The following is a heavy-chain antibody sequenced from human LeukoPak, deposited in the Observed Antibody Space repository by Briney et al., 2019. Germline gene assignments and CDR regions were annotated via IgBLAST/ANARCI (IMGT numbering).Heavy chain of an antibody. V-gene: IGHV1-2*02. Sequence: ASVTVSYKDSGYTFTEHYIHGVRQAPGQGLEWMGWINPNSGDTNYAQNSQGRVTITRDASNSIVYMEVSSLSSDDTAVYYCARDSSAALEFWGQGTPVTVSP. CDR1: GYTFTEHY. J-gene: IGHJ4*02. CDR3: ARDSSAALEF. CDR2: INPNSGDT. D-gene: IGHD2-2*01.